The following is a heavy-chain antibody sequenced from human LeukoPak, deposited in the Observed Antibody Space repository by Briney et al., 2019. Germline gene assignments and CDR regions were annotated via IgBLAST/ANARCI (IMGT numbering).Heavy chain of an antibody. CDR3: ARDDRKDYDSSGYSDY. Sequence: PSETLSLTCTVSGGSISSSSYYWGWIRQPPGKGLEWIGSIYYSGSTYYNPSLKSRVTISVDTSKNQFSLKLSSVTAADTAVYYCARDDRKDYDSSGYSDYWGQGTLVTVSS. J-gene: IGHJ4*02. D-gene: IGHD3-22*01. V-gene: IGHV4-39*07. CDR2: IYYSGST. CDR1: GGSISSSSYY.